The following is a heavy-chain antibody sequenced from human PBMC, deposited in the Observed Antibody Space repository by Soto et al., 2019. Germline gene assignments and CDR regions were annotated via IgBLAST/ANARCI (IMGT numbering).Heavy chain of an antibody. J-gene: IGHJ5*02. CDR1: GGSISSYY. Sequence: QVQLQESGPGLVKPSETLSLTCTVSGGSISSYYWSWIRQPPGKGLEWIGYIYYSGSTNYNPSLKSRVTISVATSKNPVSLKLSSVTAADTAVYYGARAATWSGYNSFDPWGQGTLVTVSS. CDR2: IYYSGST. D-gene: IGHD3-3*01. V-gene: IGHV4-59*01. CDR3: ARAATWSGYNSFDP.